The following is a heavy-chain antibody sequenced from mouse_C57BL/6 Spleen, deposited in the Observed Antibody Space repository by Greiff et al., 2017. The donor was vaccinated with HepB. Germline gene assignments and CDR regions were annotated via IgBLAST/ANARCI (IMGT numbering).Heavy chain of an antibody. CDR3: ASQMDYGSSYRYAMDY. CDR2: IYPGSGST. D-gene: IGHD1-1*01. J-gene: IGHJ4*01. Sequence: QVQLQQPGAELVKPGASVKMSCKAPGYTFTSYWITWVKQRPGQGLEWIGDIYPGSGSTNYNEKFKSKATLTVDTSSSTAYMQLSSLTSEDSAVYYCASQMDYGSSYRYAMDYWGQGTSVTVSS. CDR1: GYTFTSYW. V-gene: IGHV1-55*01.